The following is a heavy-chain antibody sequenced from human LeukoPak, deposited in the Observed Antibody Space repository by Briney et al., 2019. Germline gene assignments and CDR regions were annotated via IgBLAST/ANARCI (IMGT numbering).Heavy chain of an antibody. V-gene: IGHV4-34*01. D-gene: IGHD4-23*01. CDR2: VNHRGTT. CDR3: ARDPTTVVTLPYYFDF. J-gene: IGHJ4*02. CDR1: GFTFSSYS. Sequence: PGGSLRLSCAASGFTFSSYSMNWIRQSAGKGLEWIGEVNHRGTTNYNPSLKSRVTISVDTSKNQFFLKLTSVTAADTAVYYCARDPTTVVTLPYYFDFWGQGTLVTVSS.